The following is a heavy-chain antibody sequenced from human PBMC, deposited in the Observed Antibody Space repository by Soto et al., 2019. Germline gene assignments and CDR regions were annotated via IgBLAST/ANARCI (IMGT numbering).Heavy chain of an antibody. V-gene: IGHV4-59*08. D-gene: IGHD6-19*01. CDR2: IYYSGST. CDR1: GGSISSYY. CDR3: ASQAGFYYYYGMDV. J-gene: IGHJ6*02. Sequence: ASETLSLTCTVSGGSISSYYWSWVRQPPGKGLEWIGSIYYSGSTNYNPSLKSRVTISVDTSKKQFSLKLSSVTAADTAVYDCASQAGFYYYYGMDVMGQPTTVTVSS.